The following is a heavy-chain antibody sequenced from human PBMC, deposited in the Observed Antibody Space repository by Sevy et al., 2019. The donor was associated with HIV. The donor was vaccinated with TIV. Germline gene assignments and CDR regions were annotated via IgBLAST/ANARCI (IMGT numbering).Heavy chain of an antibody. J-gene: IGHJ6*02. V-gene: IGHV3-15*01. CDR3: TTVYPTRIPQARYYYYGMDV. Sequence: GGSLRLSCAASGFTFSNAWMSWVRQAPGKGLEWVGRIKSKTDGGTTDYAAPVKGRFTISRDDSKNTLYLQMNSLKTEDTAVYYCTTVYPTRIPQARYYYYGMDVWGQGTTVTVSS. D-gene: IGHD2-21*01. CDR2: IKSKTDGGTT. CDR1: GFTFSNAW.